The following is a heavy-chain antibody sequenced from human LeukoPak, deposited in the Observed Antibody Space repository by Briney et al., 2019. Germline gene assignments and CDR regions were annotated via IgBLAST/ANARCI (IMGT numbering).Heavy chain of an antibody. CDR3: ARSHYYDSSGPFDY. V-gene: IGHV1-8*01. Sequence: ASVKVFCKASGYTFTSYDINWVRQATGQGLEWMGWMNHNSGNTGYAQKFQGRVTMTRNTSISTAYMELSSLRSEDTAVYYCARSHYYDSSGPFDYWGQGTLVTVSS. J-gene: IGHJ4*02. D-gene: IGHD3-22*01. CDR2: MNHNSGNT. CDR1: GYTFTSYD.